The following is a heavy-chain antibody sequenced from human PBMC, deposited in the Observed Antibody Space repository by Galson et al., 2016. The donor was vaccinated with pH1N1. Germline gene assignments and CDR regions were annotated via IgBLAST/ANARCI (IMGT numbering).Heavy chain of an antibody. CDR3: ARSCSSRETEYYFDN. Sequence: SVKVSCKASGGTFNKYAISWIRQAPGQGLEWMGGIIPIFRTTKYAQRFQGRVTITADEFTSVAYMELSSLRSEDTAVYYCARSCSSRETEYYFDNWGQGTLVTVSS. V-gene: IGHV1-69*13. CDR1: GGTFNKYA. CDR2: IIPIFRTT. D-gene: IGHD6-13*01. J-gene: IGHJ4*02.